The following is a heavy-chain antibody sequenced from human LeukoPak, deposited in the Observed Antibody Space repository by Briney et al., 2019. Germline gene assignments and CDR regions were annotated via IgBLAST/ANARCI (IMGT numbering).Heavy chain of an antibody. J-gene: IGHJ4*02. CDR3: ARGRRGSAAPFDY. V-gene: IGHV1-2*02. CDR2: INPNSGGT. CDR1: GYTFTGYY. Sequence: ASVKVSCKASGYTFTGYYMHWVRQAPGQGLEWMGWINPNSGGTNYAQKFQGRVTMTRDTSVSTAYMELSRLRSDDTAVYYCARGRRGSAAPFDYWGQGTLVTVSS. D-gene: IGHD6-13*01.